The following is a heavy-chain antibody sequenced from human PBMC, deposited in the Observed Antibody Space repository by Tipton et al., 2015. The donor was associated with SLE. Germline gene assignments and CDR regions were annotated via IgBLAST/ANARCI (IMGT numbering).Heavy chain of an antibody. D-gene: IGHD2-2*01. CDR2: INHVGGA. Sequence: TLSLTCALYGGSFSGKYWMWIRQPPGKGLERIGEINHVGGANYNPSLKSRVAISVDTSKNQFSLKLSSVTAADTAVYYCARDWCSSTSCYGYYYMDVWGKGTTVTVSS. J-gene: IGHJ6*03. CDR1: GGSFSGKY. CDR3: ARDWCSSTSCYGYYYMDV. V-gene: IGHV4-34*01.